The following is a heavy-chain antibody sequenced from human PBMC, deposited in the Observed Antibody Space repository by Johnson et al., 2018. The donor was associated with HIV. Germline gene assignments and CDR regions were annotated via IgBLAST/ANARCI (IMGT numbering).Heavy chain of an antibody. Sequence: EVQLVESGGGLVKPGGSLRLSCAASGFTFSNAWMSWVRQAPGKGLEWVGRITSNTDGGTTDYAATVKGRFTISRDDSKNTVYLQMNSLKTEDTAIYYCTTVAAFGAFDIWGQGTMVTVSS. CDR2: ITSNTDGGTT. D-gene: IGHD3-16*01. CDR3: TTVAAFGAFDI. CDR1: GFTFSNAW. V-gene: IGHV3-15*01. J-gene: IGHJ3*02.